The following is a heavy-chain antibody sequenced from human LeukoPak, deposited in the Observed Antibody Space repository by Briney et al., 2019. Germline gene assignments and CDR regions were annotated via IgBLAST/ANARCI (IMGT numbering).Heavy chain of an antibody. D-gene: IGHD1-26*01. V-gene: IGHV3-23*01. Sequence: GGSLRLSCAASGFTFSTYGMSWVRQAPGMGLERVSGISDSGVSTYYADSVKGRFTISRDNSKNTLYLQMNSLGAEDTAVYYCAKDRFRHSGSYFDYWGQGTLVTVSS. CDR3: AKDRFRHSGSYFDY. CDR1: GFTFSTYG. J-gene: IGHJ4*02. CDR2: ISDSGVST.